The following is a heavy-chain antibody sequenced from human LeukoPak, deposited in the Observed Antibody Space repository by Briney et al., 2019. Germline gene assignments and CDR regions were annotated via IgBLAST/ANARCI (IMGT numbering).Heavy chain of an antibody. V-gene: IGHV3-7*01. Sequence: PGGSLRLSCAASGFTFSDYWMIWVRQAPGKGLEWVANIRPDGNDRYLVDSARGRFTISRDNAKNSLYLQMNSLRAEDTAMYYCARGTAGVYDYWGQGTLVTVSS. CDR1: GFTFSDYW. D-gene: IGHD5/OR15-5a*01. J-gene: IGHJ4*02. CDR3: ARGTAGVYDY. CDR2: IRPDGNDR.